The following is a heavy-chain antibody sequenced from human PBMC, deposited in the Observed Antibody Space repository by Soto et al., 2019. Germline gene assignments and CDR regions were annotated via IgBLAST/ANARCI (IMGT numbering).Heavy chain of an antibody. V-gene: IGHV1-69*01. J-gene: IGHJ6*02. CDR2: IMAVFGTA. CDR3: ATSRGFYAAMDV. D-gene: IGHD3-16*01. Sequence: QVHLVQSGTEVKKPGSSVKVSCKASGGNFRDYAISWVRQAPGQGPEWMGGIMAVFGTATYAQKFQGRVTISAHEFTTTAYLDLSSLTSGDAAVYYCATSRGFYAAMDVWGQGTNVTVSS. CDR1: GGNFRDYA.